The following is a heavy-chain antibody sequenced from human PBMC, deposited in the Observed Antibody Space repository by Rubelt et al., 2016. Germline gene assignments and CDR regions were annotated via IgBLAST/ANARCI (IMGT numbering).Heavy chain of an antibody. CDR2: IYSGGST. J-gene: IGHJ2*01. V-gene: IGHV3-53*01. CDR1: GFTVSSNY. CDR3: ARVPAYYSSGDWYFDL. Sequence: EVQLVESGGGLIQPGGSLRLSCAASGFTVSSNYMSWVRQAPGKGLEWVSVIYSGGSTYYADSVKGRFTISRDNSKNTLYLQMNSLRAEDTAVYYCARVPAYYSSGDWYFDLWGRGTLVTVSS. D-gene: IGHD6-19*01.